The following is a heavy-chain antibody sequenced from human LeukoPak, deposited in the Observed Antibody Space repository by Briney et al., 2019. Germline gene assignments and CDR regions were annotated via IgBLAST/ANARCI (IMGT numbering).Heavy chain of an antibody. CDR2: ISSSSSYI. V-gene: IGHV3-21*01. J-gene: IGHJ3*02. D-gene: IGHD6-19*01. Sequence: GGSLRLSCAASGFTFSSYSMNWVRQAPGKGLEWVSSISSSSSYIYYADSVKGRFTISRDNAKNSLYLQMNSLGAEDTAVYYCARDFFSRVSSGWPHAFDIWGQGTMVTVSS. CDR3: ARDFFSRVSSGWPHAFDI. CDR1: GFTFSSYS.